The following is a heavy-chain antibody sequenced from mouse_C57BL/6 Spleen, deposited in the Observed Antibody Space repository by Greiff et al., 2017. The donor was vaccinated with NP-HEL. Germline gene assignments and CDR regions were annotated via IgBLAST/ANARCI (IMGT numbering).Heavy chain of an antibody. Sequence: VQLKQSGPELVKPGASVKISCKASGYSFTDYNMNWVKQSNGKSLEWIGVINPNYGTTSYNQKFKGKATLTVDQSSSTAYMQLNSLTSEDSAVYYCASIYYGNYGDYFDYWGQGTTLTVSS. CDR3: ASIYYGNYGDYFDY. CDR2: INPNYGTT. V-gene: IGHV1-39*01. D-gene: IGHD2-1*01. CDR1: GYSFTDYN. J-gene: IGHJ2*01.